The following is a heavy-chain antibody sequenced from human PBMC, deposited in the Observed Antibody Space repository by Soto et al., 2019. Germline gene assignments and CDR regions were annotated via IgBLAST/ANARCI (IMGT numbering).Heavy chain of an antibody. CDR2: ISAYNGNT. J-gene: IGHJ5*02. D-gene: IGHD3-16*01. V-gene: IGHV1-18*01. Sequence: QVPLVQSGAEVKKPGASVKVSCKASGDTFTSYGISWVRQAPGQGLEWMGWISAYNGNTNYAQKLQGRVTMTTDTSTSTAYMELRSLRSDDTAVYYCARDLSGGSGGGRVKFDPWGQGTLVTVSS. CDR3: ARDLSGGSGGGRVKFDP. CDR1: GDTFTSYG.